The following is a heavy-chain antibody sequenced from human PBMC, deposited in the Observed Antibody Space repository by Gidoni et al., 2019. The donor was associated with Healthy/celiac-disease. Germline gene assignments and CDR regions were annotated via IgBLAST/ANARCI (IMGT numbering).Heavy chain of an antibody. CDR2: ISYDGSNK. Sequence: QVQLVESGGGVVQPGRSLRLSCAASGFTFSSYGMHWVRQAPGKGLEWVAVISYDGSNKYYADSVKGRFTISRDNSKNTLYLQMNSLRAEDTAVYYCAKGADYSSSWLVDYWGQGTLVTVSS. J-gene: IGHJ4*02. CDR3: AKGADYSSSWLVDY. V-gene: IGHV3-30*18. CDR1: GFTFSSYG. D-gene: IGHD6-13*01.